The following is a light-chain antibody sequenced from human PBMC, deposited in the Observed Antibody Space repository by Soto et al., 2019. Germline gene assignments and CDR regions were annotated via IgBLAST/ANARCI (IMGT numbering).Light chain of an antibody. CDR2: GSS. CDR1: QNVGTN. CDR3: QQYNNWGLS. Sequence: IVMTQSPATLSVSPGEGVTLSCRASQNVGTNLALYQQKPGQAPRLLIYGSSTRATGIPATFSGSGSGTEFTLTISSLQSEESAVYYCQQYNNWGLSFGGGTKVEIK. V-gene: IGKV3D-15*01. J-gene: IGKJ4*01.